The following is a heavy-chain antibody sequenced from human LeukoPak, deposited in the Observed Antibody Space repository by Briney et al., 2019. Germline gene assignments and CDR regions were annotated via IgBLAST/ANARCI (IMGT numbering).Heavy chain of an antibody. CDR3: ARSLAVPGEFDD. CDR2: IYHNGST. Sequence: PSETLSLTCAVSGGSISSGALSWSWIRQPPGKGLEWIGYIYHNGSTYYNPSLKSRVTISVDRSKNQFSLKLSSVTAADTAMYYCARSLAVPGEFDDWGQGTLVTVSS. V-gene: IGHV4-30-2*01. D-gene: IGHD6-19*01. CDR1: GGSISSGALS. J-gene: IGHJ4*02.